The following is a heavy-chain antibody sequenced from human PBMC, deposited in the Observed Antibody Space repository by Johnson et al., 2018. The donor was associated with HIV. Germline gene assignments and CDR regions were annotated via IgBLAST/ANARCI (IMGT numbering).Heavy chain of an antibody. D-gene: IGHD2-15*01. CDR2: ISYDGIKT. CDR3: TTGDCGGGSCHAFDF. Sequence: QVQLVESGGGVVQPGRSLRLSCTVSGIIFSHYGMHWVRQAPGKGLEWVALISYDGIKTYYLDSVKARFTISRDDARNTLYLQMNSLKTEDTGVYYCTTGDCGGGSCHAFDFWGQGTMVTVSS. J-gene: IGHJ3*01. CDR1: GIIFSHYG. V-gene: IGHV3-30*03.